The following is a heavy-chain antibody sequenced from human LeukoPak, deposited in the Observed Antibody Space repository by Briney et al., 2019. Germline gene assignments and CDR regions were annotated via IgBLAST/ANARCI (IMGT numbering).Heavy chain of an antibody. V-gene: IGHV4-39*07. D-gene: IGHD3-9*01. Sequence: SETLSLTCTVSGDSISSGTYYWGWIRQPPGKGLEWIGNIYYNGGTYYSPSLKSRVTISVDPSKNQFSLKLSSVTAADTAVYYCAGVYDILNGAMTCDYWGQGTLVTVSS. CDR3: AGVYDILNGAMTCDY. J-gene: IGHJ4*02. CDR1: GDSISSGTYY. CDR2: IYYNGGT.